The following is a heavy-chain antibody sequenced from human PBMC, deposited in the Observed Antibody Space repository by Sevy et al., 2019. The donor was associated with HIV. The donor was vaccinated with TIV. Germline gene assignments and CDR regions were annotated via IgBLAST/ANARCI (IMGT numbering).Heavy chain of an antibody. V-gene: IGHV4-31*03. CDR1: GGSISSGGYY. D-gene: IGHD2-15*01. J-gene: IGHJ4*02. CDR3: ARWGPGGNAVDY. CDR2: IYYSGST. Sequence: SETLSLTCTVSGGSISSGGYYWSWIRQHPGKGLEWIGYIYYSGSTYYNPSLKSRVTISVDTSKNQFSLKLSSVTAADTAVYYCARWGPGGNAVDYWGQGTLVTVAS.